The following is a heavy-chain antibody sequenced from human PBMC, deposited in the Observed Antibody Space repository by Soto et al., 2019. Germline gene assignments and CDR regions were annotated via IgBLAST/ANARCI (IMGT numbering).Heavy chain of an antibody. V-gene: IGHV3-74*01. Sequence: GGSLRLSCAASGFTFSSYWMHWVRQAPGKGLVWVSRVNSDGSTTTYADSVKGRFTISRDNAKNTLHLQMNSLRREDTALYYCARDRYGSQTLFDSWGQGTLVTVSS. CDR2: VNSDGSTT. D-gene: IGHD3-10*01. CDR1: GFTFSSYW. CDR3: ARDRYGSQTLFDS. J-gene: IGHJ4*02.